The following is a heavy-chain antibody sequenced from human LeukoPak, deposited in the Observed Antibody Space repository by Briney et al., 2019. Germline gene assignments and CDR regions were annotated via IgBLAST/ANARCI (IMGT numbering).Heavy chain of an antibody. CDR3: ARAPSSSWYEGYFDL. J-gene: IGHJ2*01. Sequence: GGSLRLSCAASGFTFSSYAMHWVRQAPGKGLEWVAVISYDGSNKYYADSVKGRFTISRDNSKNTLYLQMNSVRAEDTAVYYCARAPSSSWYEGYFDLWGRGTLVTVSS. D-gene: IGHD6-13*01. CDR1: GFTFSSYA. CDR2: ISYDGSNK. V-gene: IGHV3-30-3*01.